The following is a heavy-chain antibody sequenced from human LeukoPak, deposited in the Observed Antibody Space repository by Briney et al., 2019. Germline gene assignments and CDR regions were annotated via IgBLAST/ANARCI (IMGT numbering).Heavy chain of an antibody. CDR3: ARDLYGGTSATFDY. CDR2: ISGSGGST. V-gene: IGHV3-23*01. Sequence: GGSLRLSCAASGFTFSSYAMSWVRQAPGKGLEWVSAISGSGGSTYYADSVKGRFTISRDNSKNTLYLQMNSLRAEDTAVYYCARDLYGGTSATFDYWGQGTLVTVSS. J-gene: IGHJ4*02. D-gene: IGHD4-23*01. CDR1: GFTFSSYA.